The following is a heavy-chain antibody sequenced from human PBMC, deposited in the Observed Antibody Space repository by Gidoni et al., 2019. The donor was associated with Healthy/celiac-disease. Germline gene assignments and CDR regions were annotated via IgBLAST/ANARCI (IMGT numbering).Heavy chain of an antibody. J-gene: IGHJ6*02. V-gene: IGHV1-69*01. CDR1: GGTFSSYA. Sequence: QVQLVQSGAEVKKPGSSVKVSCKASGGTFSSYALSWVRQAPGQGLEWMGGIIPIFGTANYAQKFQGRVTITADESTSTAYMELSSLRSEDTAVYYCARDGTGYCSSTSCYYYYGMDVWGQGTTVTVSS. CDR2: IIPIFGTA. D-gene: IGHD2-2*01. CDR3: ARDGTGYCSSTSCYYYYGMDV.